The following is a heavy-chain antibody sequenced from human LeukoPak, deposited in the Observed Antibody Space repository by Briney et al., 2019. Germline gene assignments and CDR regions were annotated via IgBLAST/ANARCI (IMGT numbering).Heavy chain of an antibody. D-gene: IGHD3-10*01. CDR1: GYTFTSYD. CDR3: ARVYYGSGSDAFDI. Sequence: ASVKVSCKASGYTFTSYDINWVRQAPGQGLEWMGWISAYNGNTNYAQELQGRVTMTTDTSTSTAYMELRSLRSDDTAVYYCARVYYGSGSDAFDIWGQGTMVTVSS. V-gene: IGHV1-18*01. CDR2: ISAYNGNT. J-gene: IGHJ3*02.